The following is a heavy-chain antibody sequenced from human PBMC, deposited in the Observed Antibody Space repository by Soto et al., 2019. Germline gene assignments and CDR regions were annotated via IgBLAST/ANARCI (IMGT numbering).Heavy chain of an antibody. D-gene: IGHD6-13*01. CDR3: ARRYSSSWYYFDY. CDR1: GGSVSSGRYY. Sequence: SDTLSLTCTVSGGSVSSGRYYWSWIRQRPGEGLEWIGYIYYSGSTNYNPSLKSRVTISVDTSKNQFSLKLSSVTAADTAVYYCARRYSSSWYYFDYWGQGTLVTVSS. V-gene: IGHV4-61*01. J-gene: IGHJ4*02. CDR2: IYYSGST.